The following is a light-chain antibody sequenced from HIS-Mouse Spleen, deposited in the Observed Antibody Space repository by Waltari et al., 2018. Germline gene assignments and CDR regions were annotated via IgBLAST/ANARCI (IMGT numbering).Light chain of an antibody. CDR2: DDS. CDR1: NIGSES. V-gene: IGLV3-21*03. Sequence: SYVLTQPPSVSVAPGKTARITCGGTNIGSESVHLYQQKPGQAPVLVVYDDSDRPSGIPERFSGSNAGNTATLTISRVEAGDEADYYCQVWDSSSDHVVFGGGTKLTVL. J-gene: IGLJ2*01. CDR3: QVWDSSSDHVV.